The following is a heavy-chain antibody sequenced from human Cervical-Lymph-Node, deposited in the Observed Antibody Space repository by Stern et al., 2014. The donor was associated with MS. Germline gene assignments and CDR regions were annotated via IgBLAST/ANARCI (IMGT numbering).Heavy chain of an antibody. Sequence: QVQLVQSGAEVKKPGASVKVSCRPSGYTFTSHYLHWVRQAPGQGLEWKAIINPNGGSTSYAQDFQGRATVTWDTSTSTMYLKLSSLRSDDTAVYYCARGVSGARGSYGPFDHWGPGTLVTVSS. V-gene: IGHV1-46*01. CDR3: ARGVSGARGSYGPFDH. D-gene: IGHD1-26*01. CDR1: GYTFTSHY. J-gene: IGHJ4*02. CDR2: INPNGGST.